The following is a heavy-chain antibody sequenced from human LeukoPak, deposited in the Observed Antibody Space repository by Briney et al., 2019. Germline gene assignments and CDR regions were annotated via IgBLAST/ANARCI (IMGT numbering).Heavy chain of an antibody. CDR1: RFTFSSYE. CDR3: ARLLYYGMDV. Sequence: GGSLTLSCAAYRFTFSSYEMVCLGQAPGMGRKWVSYISSSGSTIYYEVSVKVRFTISRDNAKNSLYLQMTSLRAEDTAVYYCARLLYYGMDVWGQGTTVTVSS. J-gene: IGHJ6*02. V-gene: IGHV3-48*03. CDR2: ISSSGSTI.